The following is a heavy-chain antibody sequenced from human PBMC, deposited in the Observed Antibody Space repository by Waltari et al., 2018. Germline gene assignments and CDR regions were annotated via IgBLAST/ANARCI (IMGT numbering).Heavy chain of an antibody. CDR1: GSSISSGYY. CDR2: IYHSGRT. D-gene: IGHD1-26*01. V-gene: IGHV4-38-2*01. CDR3: ARLGAVGSGDY. J-gene: IGHJ4*02. Sequence: QVQLQESGPGLVKPSETLSLTCAVSGSSISSGYYWAWIRQPPGKGLEWIGSIYHSGRTYYNPSLKSRVTISVDTSKNQFSLELSSVTAADTAVYYCARLGAVGSGDYWGQGTLVTVSS.